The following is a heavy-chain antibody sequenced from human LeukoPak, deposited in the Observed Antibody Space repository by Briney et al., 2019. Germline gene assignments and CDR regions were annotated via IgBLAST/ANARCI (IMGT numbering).Heavy chain of an antibody. CDR3: ARLGGPDYYFYYYMDV. J-gene: IGHJ6*03. D-gene: IGHD1-26*01. V-gene: IGHV3-20*04. CDR1: GFTLDDYG. Sequence: GGSLRLSCAVSGFTLDDYGMSWVRQVPGKGLEWICGINWNGDGTGYADSVKGRFTISRDNAKNSLYLQMDSLRAEDTALYYCARLGGPDYYFYYYMDVWGKGTTVTVSS. CDR2: INWNGDGT.